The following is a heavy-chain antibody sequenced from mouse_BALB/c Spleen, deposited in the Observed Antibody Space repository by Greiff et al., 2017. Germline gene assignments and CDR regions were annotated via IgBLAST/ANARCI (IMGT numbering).Heavy chain of an antibody. CDR3: TRGGYYNFDY. CDR1: GYTFTSYY. J-gene: IGHJ2*01. D-gene: IGHD2-3*01. Sequence: QVQLQQSGAELVKPGASVKLSCKASGYTFTSYYMYWVKQRPGQGLEWIGEINPSNGGTNFNEKFKSKATLTVDKSSSTAYMQLSSLTSEDSAVYYCTRGGYYNFDYWGQGTTLTVSS. CDR2: INPSNGGT. V-gene: IGHV1S81*02.